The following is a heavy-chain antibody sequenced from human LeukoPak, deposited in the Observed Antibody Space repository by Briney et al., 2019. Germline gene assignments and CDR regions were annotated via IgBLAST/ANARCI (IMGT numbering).Heavy chain of an antibody. CDR2: IIPIFGTA. CDR1: GGTFSSYA. D-gene: IGHD5-18*01. CDR3: ARRQTGYSYGLSGCYYGMDV. J-gene: IGHJ6*02. Sequence: SVKVSCKASGGTFSSYAISWVRQAPGQGLEWMGGIIPIFGTANYAQKFQGRVTITADESTSTAYMELSSLRSEDTAVYYCARRQTGYSYGLSGCYYGMDVWGQGTTVTVSS. V-gene: IGHV1-69*13.